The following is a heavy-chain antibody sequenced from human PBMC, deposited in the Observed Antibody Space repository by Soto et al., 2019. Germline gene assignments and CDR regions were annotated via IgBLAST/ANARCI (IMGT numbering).Heavy chain of an antibody. J-gene: IGHJ3*02. CDR3: AKDIVVVPAAADAFDI. D-gene: IGHD2-2*01. CDR2: ISGSSGTT. V-gene: IGHV3-23*01. Sequence: GGSLRLSCAASGFTFSRYAMTWVRQAPGKGLEWVSVISGSSGTTYYADSVKGRFTISRDNSKNTLYLQMNSLRAEDTALYYCAKDIVVVPAAADAFDIWGQGTMVTVSS. CDR1: GFTFSRYA.